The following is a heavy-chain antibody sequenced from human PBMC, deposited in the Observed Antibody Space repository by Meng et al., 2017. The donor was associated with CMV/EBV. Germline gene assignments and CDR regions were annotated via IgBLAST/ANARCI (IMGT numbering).Heavy chain of an antibody. CDR3: TTVLVLEQPYYYYYGMDV. Sequence: GGSLRLSCAASGFTFSSYAMHWVRQAPGKGLEWVAVISYDGSNKYYADSVKGRFTISRDNSKNTLYLQMNSLKTEDTAVYYCTTVLVLEQPYYYYYGMDVWGQGTTVTVSS. CDR1: GFTFSSYA. D-gene: IGHD1/OR15-1a*01. J-gene: IGHJ6*02. CDR2: ISYDGSNK. V-gene: IGHV3-30*04.